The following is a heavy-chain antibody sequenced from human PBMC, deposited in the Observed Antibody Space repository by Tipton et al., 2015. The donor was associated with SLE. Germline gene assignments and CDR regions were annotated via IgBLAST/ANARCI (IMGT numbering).Heavy chain of an antibody. CDR1: GGSISSYY. Sequence: TLSLTCTVSGGSISSYYSSWIRQPAGKGLEWIGRIYTSGSTNYKPSLKSRVTMSVDTSKNQFSLKLSSVTAADTAVYYCAREYPIAAAGAEAFDIWGQGTMVTVSS. CDR2: IYTSGST. J-gene: IGHJ3*02. D-gene: IGHD6-13*01. V-gene: IGHV4-4*07. CDR3: AREYPIAAAGAEAFDI.